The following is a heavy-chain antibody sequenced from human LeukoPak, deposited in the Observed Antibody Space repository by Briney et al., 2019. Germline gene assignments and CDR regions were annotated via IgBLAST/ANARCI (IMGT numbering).Heavy chain of an antibody. D-gene: IGHD2-8*01. CDR3: ARDHVSVKRYFDY. Sequence: ASVKVSCKASGYTFSSFGISWVRQAPGQGLEWMGWISGYNGHTNYAQKVQGRVTMTTDTSTSTAYMELRSLRSDDTAVYYCARDHVSVKRYFDYWGQGTLVTVSS. J-gene: IGHJ4*02. CDR1: GYTFSSFG. CDR2: ISGYNGHT. V-gene: IGHV1-18*01.